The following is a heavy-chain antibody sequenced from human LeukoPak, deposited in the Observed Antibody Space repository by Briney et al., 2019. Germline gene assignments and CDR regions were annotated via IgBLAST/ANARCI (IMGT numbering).Heavy chain of an antibody. J-gene: IGHJ4*02. D-gene: IGHD3-3*01. CDR3: ARSTSSFWSASGLFFDY. CDR1: GGSISSYY. Sequence: SETLSLTCTVSGGSISSYYWSWIRQPAGKGLEWIGRIYTSGSTNYNPSLKSRVTMSVDTSKNQFSLKLSSVTAADTAVYYCARSTSSFWSASGLFFDYWGQGTLVTVSS. CDR2: IYTSGST. V-gene: IGHV4-4*07.